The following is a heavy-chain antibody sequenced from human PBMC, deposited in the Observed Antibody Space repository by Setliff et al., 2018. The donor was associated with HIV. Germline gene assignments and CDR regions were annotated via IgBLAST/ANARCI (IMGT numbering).Heavy chain of an antibody. V-gene: IGHV5-51*01. CDR1: GYRFTDYW. D-gene: IGHD2-21*02. Sequence: PGESLKISCRGSGYRFTDYWIGWVRQMPAKRPEWMGIIYPGGSETVYSPSFQGQVTISADKSISTAYLQWSSLKASDTAMYYCARLSVVTATRIYYFDYWGQGTLVTVSS. J-gene: IGHJ4*02. CDR2: IYPGGSET. CDR3: ARLSVVTATRIYYFDY.